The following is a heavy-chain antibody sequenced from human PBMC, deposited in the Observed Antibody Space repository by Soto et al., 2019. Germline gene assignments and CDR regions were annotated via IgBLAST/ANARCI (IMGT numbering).Heavy chain of an antibody. CDR3: ARDDDYCVDY. V-gene: IGHV4-34*01. CDR2: INHSGST. Sequence: SETLSLTSAVYGGSFSGYYWSWIRQPPGKGLEWIGEINHSGSTNYNPSLKSRVTISVDTSKNQFSLKLSSVTAADTAVYYCARDDDYCVDYWGQGTLVTVSS. J-gene: IGHJ4*02. D-gene: IGHD4-17*01. CDR1: GGSFSGYY.